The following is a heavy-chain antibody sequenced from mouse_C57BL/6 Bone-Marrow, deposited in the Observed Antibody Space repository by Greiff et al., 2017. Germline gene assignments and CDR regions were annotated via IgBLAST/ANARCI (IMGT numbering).Heavy chain of an antibody. Sequence: VQLVESGAELVKPGASVKMSCKASGYTFTTYPIEWMKQNHGKSLEWIGNFNPYNDDTKYNEKFNGKATLTVEKSSSTVYLELSRLTADDSAFYYCAIYDYDEGYFDYWGQGTTLTVSS. CDR1: GYTFTTYP. V-gene: IGHV1-47*01. CDR3: AIYDYDEGYFDY. D-gene: IGHD2-4*01. CDR2: FNPYNDDT. J-gene: IGHJ2*01.